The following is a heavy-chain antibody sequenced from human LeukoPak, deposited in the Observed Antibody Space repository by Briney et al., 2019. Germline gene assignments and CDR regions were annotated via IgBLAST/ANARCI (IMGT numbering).Heavy chain of an antibody. J-gene: IGHJ4*02. V-gene: IGHV3-23*01. CDR1: GFTFSSYA. CDR2: ISGSGGST. D-gene: IGHD3-10*02. Sequence: GGSLRLSCAASGFTFSSYAMSWVRQAPGKGLEWVSTISGSGGSTYYADSVKGRFTISRDNSKNTLYLQMNSLRAEDTAVYYCARHSLGSAHFDYWGQGTLVTVSS. CDR3: ARHSLGSAHFDY.